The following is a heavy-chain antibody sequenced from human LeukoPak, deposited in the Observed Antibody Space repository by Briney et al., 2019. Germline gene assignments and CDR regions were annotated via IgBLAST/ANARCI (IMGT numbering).Heavy chain of an antibody. CDR1: GFTFSNYN. J-gene: IGHJ4*02. V-gene: IGHV3-48*04. CDR2: ISNTGGTI. CDR3: ARENGGWFNLDY. Sequence: GGSLRLFCAASGFTFSNYNMNWVRQAPGKGLEWVSYISNTGGTIYYADSVKGRFTISRDNAKNSLYLQMNSLRAEDTAVYYCARENGGWFNLDYWGQGTLVTVSS. D-gene: IGHD6-19*01.